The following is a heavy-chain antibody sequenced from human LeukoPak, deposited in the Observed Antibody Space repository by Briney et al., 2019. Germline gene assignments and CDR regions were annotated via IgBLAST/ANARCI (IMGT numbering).Heavy chain of an antibody. V-gene: IGHV1-8*01. Sequence: ASVKVSCKASGYTFTSYDINWVRQATGQGLEWMGWMNPNSGNTGYAQKFQGRVTMTRNTSISTAYMELSSLRSEDTAVYYRASNIAVAGMLGYYYYYGMDVWGQGTTVTVSS. D-gene: IGHD6-19*01. J-gene: IGHJ6*02. CDR1: GYTFTSYD. CDR2: MNPNSGNT. CDR3: ASNIAVAGMLGYYYYYGMDV.